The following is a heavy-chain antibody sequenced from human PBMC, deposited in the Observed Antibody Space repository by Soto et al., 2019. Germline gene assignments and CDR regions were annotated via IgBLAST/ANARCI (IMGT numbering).Heavy chain of an antibody. CDR3: AREFVSGSPRVFDY. V-gene: IGHV1-18*01. CDR2: ISANNGNT. D-gene: IGHD3-10*01. Sequence: ASVKVSCKASGYTFNRYGISCVRQAPGQGLEWMGWISANNGNTNYAQNFQGRVTMTTDTSASTAYMELSCLRSEDTAVYYCAREFVSGSPRVFDYWGQGTRVTVSS. CDR1: GYTFNRYG. J-gene: IGHJ4*02.